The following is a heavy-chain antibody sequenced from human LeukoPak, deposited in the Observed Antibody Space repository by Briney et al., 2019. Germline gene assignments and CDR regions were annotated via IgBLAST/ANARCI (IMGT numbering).Heavy chain of an antibody. Sequence: GGSLRLSCAASGFTFSSYAMSWVRQAPGKGLEWVSAISGSGGSTYYADSVKGRFTISRDNSKNTLYLQMNRLRAEDTAVYYCAKDVRYYYDSSGYYYGDAFDIWGQGTMVTVSS. V-gene: IGHV3-23*01. CDR2: ISGSGGST. CDR1: GFTFSSYA. D-gene: IGHD3-22*01. CDR3: AKDVRYYYDSSGYYYGDAFDI. J-gene: IGHJ3*02.